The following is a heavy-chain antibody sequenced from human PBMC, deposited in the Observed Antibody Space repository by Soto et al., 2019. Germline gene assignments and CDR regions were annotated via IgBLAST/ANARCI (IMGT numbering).Heavy chain of an antibody. CDR1: GDTFTSYY. D-gene: IGHD3-3*01. CDR3: ARSSGGNFGIIIEGSNWFDP. CDR2: INPHGGST. V-gene: IGHV1-46*01. J-gene: IGHJ5*02. Sequence: GASVKVSCKGPGDTFTSYYLNWVRQAPGQGLEWMGVINPHGGSTKYAQKFQGRITMTRDTSRSTVYMELGSLRSDDTAIYYCARSSGGNFGIIIEGSNWFDPWGQGTLVTVSS.